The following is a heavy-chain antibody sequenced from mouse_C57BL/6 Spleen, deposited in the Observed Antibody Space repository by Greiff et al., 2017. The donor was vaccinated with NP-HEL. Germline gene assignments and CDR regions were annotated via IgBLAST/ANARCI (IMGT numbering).Heavy chain of an antibody. D-gene: IGHD1-1*01. CDR3: ARLTTVVAGGYFDV. CDR1: GFTFSDYG. J-gene: IGHJ1*03. CDR2: ISSGSSTI. V-gene: IGHV5-17*01. Sequence: EVKLVESGGSLVKPGGSLKLSCAASGFTFSDYGMHWVRQAPEKGLEWVAYISSGSSTIYYADTVKGRFTISRDNAKNTLFLQMTSLRSEDTAMYYCARLTTVVAGGYFDVWGTGTTVTVSS.